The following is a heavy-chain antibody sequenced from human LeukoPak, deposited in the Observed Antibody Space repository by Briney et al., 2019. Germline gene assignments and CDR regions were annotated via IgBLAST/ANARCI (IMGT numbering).Heavy chain of an antibody. CDR2: IKQDGSEK. CDR1: GFTFSSYW. CDR3: ARETGSAIGSTDFDY. D-gene: IGHD4-17*01. V-gene: IGHV3-7*01. J-gene: IGHJ4*02. Sequence: GGSLRLSCAASGFTFSSYWMSWVRQAPGKGLEWVANIKQDGSEKYYVDSVKGRFTISRDNSKNTLYLQMNSLRAEDTAVYYCARETGSAIGSTDFDYWGQGTLVTVSS.